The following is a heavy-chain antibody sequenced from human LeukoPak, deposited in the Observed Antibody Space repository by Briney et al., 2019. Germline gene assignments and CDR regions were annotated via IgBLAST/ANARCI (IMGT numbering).Heavy chain of an antibody. Sequence: ASVTVSCKASGYTFTSYDINWVRQATGQGLEWMGWMNPNSGNTGYAQKFQGRVTMTRNTSISTAYMELSSLRSEDTAMYYCARRNTADASIDFWGQGTLVTASS. CDR1: GYTFTSYD. J-gene: IGHJ4*02. CDR2: MNPNSGNT. D-gene: IGHD4-17*01. CDR3: ARRNTADASIDF. V-gene: IGHV1-8*01.